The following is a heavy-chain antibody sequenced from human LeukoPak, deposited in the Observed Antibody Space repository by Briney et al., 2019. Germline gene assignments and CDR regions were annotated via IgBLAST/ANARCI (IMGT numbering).Heavy chain of an antibody. CDR3: ARAAYWSGSYYDY. V-gene: IGHV4-59*01. J-gene: IGHJ4*02. D-gene: IGHD3-10*01. CDR1: GGSINSYF. Sequence: SETLSLTCTVSGGSINSYFWFWIRQPPGKGLEWIAYIYSSGSANYNPSLKTRVTISVDTSKNQFSLKLSSVTAADTAVYYCARAAYWSGSYYDYWGQGTLVTVSS. CDR2: IYSSGSA.